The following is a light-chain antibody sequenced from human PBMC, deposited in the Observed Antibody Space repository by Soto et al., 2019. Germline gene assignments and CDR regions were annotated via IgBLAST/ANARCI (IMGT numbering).Light chain of an antibody. J-gene: IGKJ2*01. CDR2: GAS. CDR1: QSVSSN. V-gene: IGKV3-15*01. CDR3: QQYNNWPPYT. Sequence: EIVMTQSPATLSVSPGERATLSCMASQSVSSNLAWYQQKPGQAPRLLIYGASTRATGITARFSGSGSGTEFTLTISSLQSEDFAVYYCQQYNNWPPYTFGQGTKLEIK.